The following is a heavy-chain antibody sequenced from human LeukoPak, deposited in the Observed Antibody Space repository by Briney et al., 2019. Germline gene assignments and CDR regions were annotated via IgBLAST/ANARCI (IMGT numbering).Heavy chain of an antibody. J-gene: IGHJ3*02. CDR1: GFTFSSYA. D-gene: IGHD3-3*01. V-gene: IGHV3-23*01. CDR3: AKDSGIGGAFDI. Sequence: GGSLRLSCAASGFTFSSYAMSWVRQAPGKGLEWVSLISGSGDSTYYADSVKGRFTISRDNSKNTLYLQMNSLRAEDTAVYYCAKDSGIGGAFDIWGQGTMVTVSS. CDR2: ISGSGDST.